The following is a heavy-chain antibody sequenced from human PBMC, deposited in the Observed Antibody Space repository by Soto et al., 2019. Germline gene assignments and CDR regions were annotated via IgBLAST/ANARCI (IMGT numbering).Heavy chain of an antibody. D-gene: IGHD6-19*01. CDR1: GGSISSGGYY. V-gene: IGHV4-31*03. CDR2: IYYSGST. CDR3: ARLLGSSGWYLGFDY. J-gene: IGHJ4*02. Sequence: SETLSLTCTVSGGSISSGGYYWSWIRQHPGKGLEWIGYIYYSGSTYYNPSLKSRVTISVDTSKNQLSLKLSSVTAADTAVYYFARLLGSSGWYLGFDYWGQGTLVTVSS.